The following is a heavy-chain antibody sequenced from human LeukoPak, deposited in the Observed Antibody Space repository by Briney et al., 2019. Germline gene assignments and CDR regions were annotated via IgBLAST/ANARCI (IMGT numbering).Heavy chain of an antibody. D-gene: IGHD4-11*01. Sequence: ASVKVSCKASGGTFSSYAISWVRQAPGQGLEWMGGIIPIFGTANYAQKFQGRVTITADESTSTAYMELSSLRSEDTAVYYCARDGRTTVSPRGYYYYYYYTDVWGKGTTVTVSS. CDR2: IIPIFGTA. CDR3: ARDGRTTVSPRGYYYYYYYTDV. CDR1: GGTFSSYA. J-gene: IGHJ6*03. V-gene: IGHV1-69*13.